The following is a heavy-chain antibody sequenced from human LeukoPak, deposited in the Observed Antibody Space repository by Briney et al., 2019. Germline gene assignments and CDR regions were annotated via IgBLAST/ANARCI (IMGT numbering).Heavy chain of an antibody. D-gene: IGHD3-22*01. Sequence: SETLSLTCSVSGGSISSYYWSWIRQPPGKGLEWIGYIYYSGSTNFNPSLKSRVAMSVDTSKNQFSLKLSSVTAADTAVYYCARAGSSAYVLDYWGQGTLVTVSS. CDR1: GGSISSYY. J-gene: IGHJ4*02. V-gene: IGHV4-59*01. CDR2: IYYSGST. CDR3: ARAGSSAYVLDY.